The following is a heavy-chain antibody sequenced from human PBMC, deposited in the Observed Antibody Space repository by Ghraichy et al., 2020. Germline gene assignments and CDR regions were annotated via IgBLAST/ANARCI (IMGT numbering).Heavy chain of an antibody. J-gene: IGHJ4*02. CDR2: INPNSGGT. CDR3: ARDPTSYGSGSHTFDY. CDR1: GYTFTGYY. D-gene: IGHD3-10*01. V-gene: IGHV1-2*02. Sequence: ASVKVSCKASGYTFTGYYMHWVRQAPGQGLEWMGWINPNSGGTNYAQKFQGRVTMTRDTSISTAYMELSRLRSDDTAVYYCARDPTSYGSGSHTFDYWGQGTLVTVSS.